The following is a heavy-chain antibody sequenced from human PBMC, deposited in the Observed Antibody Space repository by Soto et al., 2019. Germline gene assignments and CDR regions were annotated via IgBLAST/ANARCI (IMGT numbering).Heavy chain of an antibody. J-gene: IGHJ6*03. CDR3: AKDVTYYDFWSGDPQDYYYMDV. V-gene: IGHV3-23*01. CDR1: GFTFSSYA. CDR2: ISGSGGST. D-gene: IGHD3-3*01. Sequence: EVQLLESGGGLVQPGGSLRLSCAASGFTFSSYAMSWVRQAPGKGLEWVSAISGSGGSTYYADSVKGRFTISRDNSKNTLYLQMNSLRAEDTAVYYCAKDVTYYDFWSGDPQDYYYMDVWGKGTTVTVSS.